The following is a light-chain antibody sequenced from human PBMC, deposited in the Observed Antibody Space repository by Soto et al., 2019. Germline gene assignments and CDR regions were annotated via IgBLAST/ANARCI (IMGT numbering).Light chain of an antibody. CDR1: SSDIGGYNS. V-gene: IGLV2-14*01. J-gene: IGLJ2*01. CDR2: AVS. CDR3: SSYTTSSTLLI. Sequence: QSALTQPASVSGSPGQSITISCTGTSSDIGGYNSVSWYQQHPGQAPKLVIYAVSNRPSGVSSRFSGSKSGNTASLTMSGLQAEDEATYYCSSYTTSSTLLIFGGGTKLTVL.